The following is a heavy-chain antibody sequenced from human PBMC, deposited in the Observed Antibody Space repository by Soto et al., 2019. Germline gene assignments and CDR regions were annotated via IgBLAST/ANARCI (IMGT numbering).Heavy chain of an antibody. J-gene: IGHJ4*02. D-gene: IGHD2-8*02. CDR2: IGSSGADT. CDR3: AKRKLPQSTGAGLDY. CDR1: GFTFSNFA. V-gene: IGHV3-23*01. Sequence: EVQLLESGGGLAQPGGSLRLSCVGSGFTFSNFAIMWVRQAPGKGLQWVSGIGSSGADTYYTDSVKGRFTVSRDNSKNTVYLQMNSLRDEDTAKYYCAKRKLPQSTGAGLDYWGQGTLVTVSS.